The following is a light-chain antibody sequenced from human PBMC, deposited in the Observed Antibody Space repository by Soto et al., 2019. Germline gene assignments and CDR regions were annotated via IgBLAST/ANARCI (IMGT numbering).Light chain of an antibody. J-gene: IGLJ1*01. CDR2: EVT. Sequence: QSALTQPPSASGSLGQSVTISCTGTSSDVGAYNYVSWYQQHPGKAPKLMIYEVTRRPSGVPDRFSGSKSGNTASLNVSGLQADDEEDYYCCSYADNNDYVFGTGTKVTVL. CDR1: SSDVGAYNY. V-gene: IGLV2-8*01. CDR3: CSYADNNDYV.